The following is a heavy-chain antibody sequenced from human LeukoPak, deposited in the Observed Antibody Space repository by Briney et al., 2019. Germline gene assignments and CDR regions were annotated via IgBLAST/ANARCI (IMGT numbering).Heavy chain of an antibody. D-gene: IGHD6-19*01. CDR2: MNPNRGNT. CDR3: ARVRSSGWYDAFDI. Sequence: ASVTVSFKASGYTFTIYDINWVRQATGQGLEWRGWMNPNRGNTGYAQKFQGRVTMTRNTSISTAYMELSSLRSADTAVYYCARVRSSGWYDAFDIWGQGTMVTVSS. CDR1: GYTFTIYD. J-gene: IGHJ3*02. V-gene: IGHV1-8*01.